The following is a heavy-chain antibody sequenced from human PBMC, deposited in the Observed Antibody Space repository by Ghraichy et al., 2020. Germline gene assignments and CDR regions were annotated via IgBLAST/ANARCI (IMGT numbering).Heavy chain of an antibody. CDR1: GFTVSSKY. D-gene: IGHD3-10*01. CDR3: ARGRSSGSSSYYFDY. Sequence: GGSLRLSCAASGFTVSSKYMSWVRQAPGKGLEWVSIIYIGVSTDYADSVKGRFTISRHNSKNTLYLQMNSLRTEDTAVYYCARGRSSGSSSYYFDYWGQGTLVTVSS. CDR2: IYIGVST. J-gene: IGHJ4*02. V-gene: IGHV3-53*04.